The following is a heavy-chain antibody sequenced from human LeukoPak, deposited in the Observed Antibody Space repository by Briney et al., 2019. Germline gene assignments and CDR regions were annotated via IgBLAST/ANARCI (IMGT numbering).Heavy chain of an antibody. V-gene: IGHV1-2*02. CDR2: INPNSGGT. J-gene: IGHJ4*02. D-gene: IGHD5-24*01. CDR1: GYTFTGYY. CDR3: ARARDGYNLCYFDY. Sequence: ASVKVSCKASGYTFTGYYMHWVRQAPGQGLEWMGWINPNSGGTNYAQKFQGRVTMTRDTSISTAYMELSRLRSDDTAVYYCARARDGYNLCYFDYWGQGTLVTVSS.